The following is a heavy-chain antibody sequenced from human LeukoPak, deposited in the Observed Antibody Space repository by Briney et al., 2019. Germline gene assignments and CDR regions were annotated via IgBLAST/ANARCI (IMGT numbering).Heavy chain of an antibody. D-gene: IGHD3-22*01. Sequence: PGGSLRLSCAASGFTFSSYAMSWVRQAPGKGLEWVSGISGSDGSTYYADSVKGRFTISRDNSKNTLYLQMDSLRAEDTAVYYCAKDSISRYYYDSSGYSDYWGQGNLVTVSS. V-gene: IGHV3-23*01. CDR1: GFTFSSYA. J-gene: IGHJ4*02. CDR3: AKDSISRYYYDSSGYSDY. CDR2: ISGSDGST.